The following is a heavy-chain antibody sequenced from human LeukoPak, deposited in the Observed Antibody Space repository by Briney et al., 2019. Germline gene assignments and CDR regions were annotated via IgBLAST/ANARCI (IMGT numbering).Heavy chain of an antibody. CDR3: ARGRGEVDYGMDV. CDR1: GGSISSYY. J-gene: IGHJ6*02. Sequence: PSETLSLTCTVSGGSISSYYWSWIRQPPGKGLEWIGYIYYSGSTNYNPSLKSRVTISVDTSKNQFSLKLSSVTAADTAVYYCARGRGEVDYGMDVWGQGTTVTVSS. D-gene: IGHD2-15*01. V-gene: IGHV4-59*08. CDR2: IYYSGST.